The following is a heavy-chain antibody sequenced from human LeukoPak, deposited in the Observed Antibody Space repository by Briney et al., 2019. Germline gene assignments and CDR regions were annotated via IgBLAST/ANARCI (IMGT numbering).Heavy chain of an antibody. CDR2: INHSGST. J-gene: IGHJ5*02. CDR3: ARGRYDSSGYYLRNWFDP. V-gene: IGHV4-34*01. Sequence: SETLSLTCAAYGGSFSGYYWSWIRQPPGKGLEWIGEINHSGSTNYNPSLKSRVTISVDTSKNQFSLKLSSVTAADTAVYYCARGRYDSSGYYLRNWFDPWGQGTLVTVSS. CDR1: GGSFSGYY. D-gene: IGHD3-22*01.